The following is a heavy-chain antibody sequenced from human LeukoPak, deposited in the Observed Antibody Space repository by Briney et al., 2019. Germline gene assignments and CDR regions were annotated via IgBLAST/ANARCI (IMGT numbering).Heavy chain of an antibody. J-gene: IGHJ4*02. V-gene: IGHV3-21*01. D-gene: IGHD3-10*01. Sequence: PGGSLRLSSAASGFTFSSYSMNWVRQAPGKGLEWVSSISSSSSYIYYADSVKGRFTISRDNAKNSLYLQMNSLRAEDTAVYYCARSMYYYGSGRPTYFDYWGQGTLVTVSS. CDR2: ISSSSSYI. CDR1: GFTFSSYS. CDR3: ARSMYYYGSGRPTYFDY.